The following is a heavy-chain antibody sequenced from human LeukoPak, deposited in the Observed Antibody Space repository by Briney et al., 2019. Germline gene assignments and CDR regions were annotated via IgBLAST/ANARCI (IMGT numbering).Heavy chain of an antibody. V-gene: IGHV3-11*01. D-gene: IGHD3-3*01. J-gene: IGHJ5*02. CDR3: ASTIFGVANNWFDP. Sequence: PGGSLRLSCAASGFTFSDYYMSWIRQAPGKGLEWVSYISSSGSTIYYADSVKGRFTISRDNAKNSLYLQMNSLRAEDTAVYYCASTIFGVANNWFDPWGQGTLVTVSS. CDR1: GFTFSDYY. CDR2: ISSSGSTI.